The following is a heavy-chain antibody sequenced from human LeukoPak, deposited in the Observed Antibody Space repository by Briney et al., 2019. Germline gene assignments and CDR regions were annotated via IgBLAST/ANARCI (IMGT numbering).Heavy chain of an antibody. J-gene: IGHJ4*02. CDR2: IRYDGSNK. V-gene: IGHV3-30*02. CDR1: GFTFSSYG. D-gene: IGHD3-16*01. CDR3: AKDKGSVGELQPFDY. Sequence: PGGSLRLSCAASGFTFSSYGMHWVRQAPGKGLEWVAFIRYDGSNKYYADSVKGRFTISRDNSKNTLYLQMNSLRAEDTAVYYCAKDKGSVGELQPFDYWGQGTLVTVSS.